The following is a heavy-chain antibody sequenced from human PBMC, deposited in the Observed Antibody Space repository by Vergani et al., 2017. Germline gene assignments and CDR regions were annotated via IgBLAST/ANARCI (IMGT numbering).Heavy chain of an antibody. J-gene: IGHJ6*04. Sequence: EVQLLESGGDLVQPGGSLRLSCAASGFTFNHYAMNWVRQAPGKGLEWVSGISGSGGSTYYAGSVKGRFTISRDSSKNKLYLQMNSLSAGDTAVYYCAKADPRNSGYDYLYYNHAMDVWGKGTTVTVSS. V-gene: IGHV3-23*01. CDR3: AKADPRNSGYDYLYYNHAMDV. D-gene: IGHD5-12*01. CDR1: GFTFNHYA. CDR2: ISGSGGST.